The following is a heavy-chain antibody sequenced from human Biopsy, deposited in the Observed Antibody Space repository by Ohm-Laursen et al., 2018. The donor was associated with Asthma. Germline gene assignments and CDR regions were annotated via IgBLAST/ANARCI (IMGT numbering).Heavy chain of an antibody. CDR1: GYPFTDYY. D-gene: IGHD2-15*01. CDR3: AGGMVSGFCSDGSCYHLDD. V-gene: IGHV1-2*06. Sequence: GASVKVSCKASGYPFTDYYVHWVRQAPGQGLEWMGRIDPNSGGTNYAQKFLGRVTMTRDTSVNTAFMVLSRLRSDDTAVYYCAGGMVSGFCSDGSCYHLDDWGQGTLVTVSS. CDR2: IDPNSGGT. J-gene: IGHJ4*02.